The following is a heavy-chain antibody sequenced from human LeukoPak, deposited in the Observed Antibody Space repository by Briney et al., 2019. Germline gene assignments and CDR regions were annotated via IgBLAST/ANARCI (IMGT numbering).Heavy chain of an antibody. V-gene: IGHV3-15*01. J-gene: IGHJ4*02. CDR3: TTVLYYYGSGPIFDY. CDR1: GFTLSNAL. Sequence: GGSLRLSCSASGFTLSNALVSWVRQAPGKGLEWVGRIKSKTDGCTTDYAASVKGRFTISRYDSTNTLYLKMNSLKTEDTAVYYCTTVLYYYGSGPIFDYWGQGTLVTVSS. D-gene: IGHD3-10*01. CDR2: IKSKTDGCTT.